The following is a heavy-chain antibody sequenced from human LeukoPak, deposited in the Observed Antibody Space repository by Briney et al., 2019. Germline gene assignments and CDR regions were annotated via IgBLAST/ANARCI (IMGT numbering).Heavy chain of an antibody. Sequence: GASVKVSCKASGYTFTSYGIGWVRQAPGQGLEWMGWISAYNGNTNYAQRLQGRVTMTTDTSTSTAYMELRSLRSDDTAVYYRARVWELLENLGWLDPWGQGTLVTVTS. CDR3: ARVWELLENLGWLDP. CDR1: GYTFTSYG. V-gene: IGHV1-18*01. J-gene: IGHJ5*02. CDR2: ISAYNGNT. D-gene: IGHD1-26*01.